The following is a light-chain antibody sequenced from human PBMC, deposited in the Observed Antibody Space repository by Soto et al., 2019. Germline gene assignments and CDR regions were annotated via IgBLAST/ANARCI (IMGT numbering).Light chain of an antibody. V-gene: IGKV1-9*01. CDR1: QGISSY. CDR3: QQLNTFPVP. CDR2: ASS. J-gene: IGKJ5*01. Sequence: DLQLTQSPSFLSASIGDRVTITCRASQGISSYLAWYQQTPGRAPKLLIYASSILQSGVPSRFSGSGSGTEFTLTISSLQPEDFATYYCQQLNTFPVPFGQGTRLDI.